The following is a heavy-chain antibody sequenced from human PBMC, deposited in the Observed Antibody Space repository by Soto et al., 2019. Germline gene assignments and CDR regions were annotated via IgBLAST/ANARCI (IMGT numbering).Heavy chain of an antibody. CDR1: GFTFEDYA. CDR2: ISWNSATK. V-gene: IGHV3-9*01. J-gene: IGHJ5*02. Sequence: EVQLVESGGALVQPGRSLRLSCAASGFTFEDYAMYWVRQAPGKGLEWVAGISWNSATKNYAESVQGRFTISRDNAKKSLYLQMDSLRTEDTALYYCAKDQRGSYLVGWFDPWGQGTQVTVSS. D-gene: IGHD1-26*01. CDR3: AKDQRGSYLVGWFDP.